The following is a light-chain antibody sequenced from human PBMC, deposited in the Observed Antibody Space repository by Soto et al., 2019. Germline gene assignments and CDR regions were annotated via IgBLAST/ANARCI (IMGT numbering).Light chain of an antibody. Sequence: EIVLTQSPGTLSLSPGERATLSCRASQSVSSSYLAWYQQNPGQAPRLLIYGASSRATGIPDRFGGRGSGTDFTLSISRLEPEDFAVYYCQQYGRSPYTFGQGTKLEIK. CDR3: QQYGRSPYT. J-gene: IGKJ2*01. CDR1: QSVSSSY. CDR2: GAS. V-gene: IGKV3-20*01.